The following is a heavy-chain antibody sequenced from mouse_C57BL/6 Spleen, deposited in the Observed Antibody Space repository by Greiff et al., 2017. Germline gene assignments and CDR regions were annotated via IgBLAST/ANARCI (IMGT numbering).Heavy chain of an antibody. Sequence: VQLQQSGPELVKPGASVKISCKASGYTFTDYYMNWVKQSHGKSLEWIGDINPNNGGTSYNQKFKGKATLTVDKSSSTAYMELRSLTSEDSAVXYCARRDEGYYQISSYAMDYWGQGTSVTVSS. D-gene: IGHD2-3*01. CDR2: INPNNGGT. CDR1: GYTFTDYY. CDR3: ARRDEGYYQISSYAMDY. V-gene: IGHV1-26*01. J-gene: IGHJ4*01.